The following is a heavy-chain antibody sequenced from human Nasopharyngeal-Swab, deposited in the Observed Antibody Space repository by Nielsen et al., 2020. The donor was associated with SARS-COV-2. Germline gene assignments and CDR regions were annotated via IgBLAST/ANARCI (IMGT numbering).Heavy chain of an antibody. CDR2: IYYSGST. J-gene: IGHJ5*02. V-gene: IGHV4-39*01. Sequence: WMRQPPGQGLERLGSIYYSGSTYYNPSLKSRVTISVDTSKNQFSLKLSSVTAADTAVYYCARHKLSGIAVAGAAVNWFDPWGQGTLVTVSS. D-gene: IGHD6-19*01. CDR3: ARHKLSGIAVAGAAVNWFDP.